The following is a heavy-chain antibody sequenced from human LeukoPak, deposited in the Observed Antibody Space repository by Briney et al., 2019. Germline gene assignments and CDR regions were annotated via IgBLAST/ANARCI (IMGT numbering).Heavy chain of an antibody. V-gene: IGHV4-61*02. D-gene: IGHD3-22*01. CDR2: IYTSGST. CDR1: GGSISSGSYY. CDR3: ASQGDYYDSSCFDL. J-gene: IGHJ2*01. Sequence: SETLSLTCTVSGGSISSGSYYWSWIRQPAGKGLEWIGRIYTSGSTNYNPSLKSRVTISVDTSKNQFSLKLSSVTAADTAVYYCASQGDYYDSSCFDLWGRGTLVTVSS.